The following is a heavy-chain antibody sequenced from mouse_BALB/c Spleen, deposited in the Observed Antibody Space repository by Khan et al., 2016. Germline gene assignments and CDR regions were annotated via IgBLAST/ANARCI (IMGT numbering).Heavy chain of an antibody. CDR2: IQYSGTT. J-gene: IGHJ3*01. Sequence: EVKLLESGPDLVKPSQSLSLTCTVTGYSITSGYNWHWIRQFPGNKLEWMGYIQYSGTTHYNPSFTSRISITHDTSKNHFFLQLDSVTTEDTATYYCARSSAYWGQGTLVTVSA. CDR3: ARSSAY. CDR1: GYSITSGYN. V-gene: IGHV3-1*02.